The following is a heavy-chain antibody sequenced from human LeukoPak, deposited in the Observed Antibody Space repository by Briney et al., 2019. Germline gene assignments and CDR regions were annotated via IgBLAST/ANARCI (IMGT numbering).Heavy chain of an antibody. CDR3: ARGGKDYYDSSGYERLFDY. CDR1: GGSLSSYY. Sequence: SETLSLTCTVSGGSLSSYYWSWIRQPPGKGLEWIGYIYYSGSTNYNPSLKSRVTISVDTSKNQFSLKLSSVTAADTAVYYCARGGKDYYDSSGYERLFDYWGQGTLVTVSS. D-gene: IGHD3-22*01. J-gene: IGHJ4*02. CDR2: IYYSGST. V-gene: IGHV4-59*01.